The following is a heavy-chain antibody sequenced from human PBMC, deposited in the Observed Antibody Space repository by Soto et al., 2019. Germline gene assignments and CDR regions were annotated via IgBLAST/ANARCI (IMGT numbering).Heavy chain of an antibody. V-gene: IGHV3-21*01. D-gene: IGHD6-13*01. CDR1: GFTFRSFT. Sequence: PGGSLRLSCAASGFTFRSFTMNWVRQAPGKGLEWVSTISSNSAYIYYTDALRGRFTISRDNAKNSLHLQMNSLRAEGTAVYYCTRDASRDSSARGWFDPWGPGTLVTVYS. CDR3: TRDASRDSSARGWFDP. CDR2: ISSNSAYI. J-gene: IGHJ5*02.